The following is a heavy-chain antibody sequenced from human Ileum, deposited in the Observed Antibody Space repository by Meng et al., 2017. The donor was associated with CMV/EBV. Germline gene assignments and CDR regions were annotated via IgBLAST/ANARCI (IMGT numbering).Heavy chain of an antibody. V-gene: IGHV1-46*01. J-gene: IGHJ6*02. CDR3: ATQLDDFESAHGVDV. Sequence: ASVKVSCKASGYTFTSYDINWVRQATGQGLEWMGTLNPSGRSTSYAENFQGRVTMTRDTYTSTVYMELSSLRSDDTAVYYCATQLDDFESAHGVDVWGQGTSVTVSS. CDR2: LNPSGRST. D-gene: IGHD1-1*01. CDR1: GYTFTSYD.